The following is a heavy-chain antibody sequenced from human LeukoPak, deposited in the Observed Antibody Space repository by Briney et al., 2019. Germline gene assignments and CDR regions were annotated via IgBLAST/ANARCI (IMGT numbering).Heavy chain of an antibody. D-gene: IGHD3-22*01. CDR3: ARLSYYDSSGYLFWFDP. J-gene: IGHJ5*02. V-gene: IGHV1-18*01. CDR1: GYTFSSYG. Sequence: ASVKVSCKASGYTFSSYGISWVRQAPGQGVEWMGWISTYNGNTDYALKLQGRVTMTTDTSTSTAYMELRSLRSDDTAVYYCARLSYYDSSGYLFWFDPWGQGTLVTVSS. CDR2: ISTYNGNT.